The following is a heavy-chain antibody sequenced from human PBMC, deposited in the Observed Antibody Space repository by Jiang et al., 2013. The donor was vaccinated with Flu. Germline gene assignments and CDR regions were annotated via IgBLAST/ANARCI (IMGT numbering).Heavy chain of an antibody. CDR2: IRYDGSNK. Sequence: HWVRQAPGKGLEWVAFIRYDGSNKYYADSVKGRFTISRDNSKNTLYLQMNSLRAEDTAVYYCARDGGERWLQLTKFDYWGQGTLVTVSS. CDR3: ARDGGERWLQLTKFDY. D-gene: IGHD5-24*01. J-gene: IGHJ4*02. V-gene: IGHV3-30*02.